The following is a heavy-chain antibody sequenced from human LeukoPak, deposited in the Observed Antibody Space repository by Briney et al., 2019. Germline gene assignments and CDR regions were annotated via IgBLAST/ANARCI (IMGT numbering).Heavy chain of an antibody. D-gene: IGHD6-13*01. CDR3: ARGYSSSWYYFDY. CDR2: IYYSGST. J-gene: IGHJ4*02. V-gene: IGHV4-59*01. Sequence: SETLSLTCTVPGGSISSYYWSWIRQPPGKGLEWIGYIYYSGSTNYNPSLKSRVTISVDTSKNQFSLKLSSVTAADTAVYYCARGYSSSWYYFDYWGQGTLVTVSS. CDR1: GGSISSYY.